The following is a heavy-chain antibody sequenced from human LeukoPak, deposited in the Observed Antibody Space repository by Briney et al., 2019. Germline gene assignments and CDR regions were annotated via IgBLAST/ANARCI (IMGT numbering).Heavy chain of an antibody. CDR1: GGSFSGYY. D-gene: IGHD2-15*01. CDR2: INHSGST. CDR3: ARGYCSGGSCYSQFADY. J-gene: IGHJ4*02. V-gene: IGHV4-34*01. Sequence: SETLSLTCAVYGGSFSGYYWSWIRQPPGKGLEWIGEINHSGSTNYNPPLKSRVTISVDTSKNQFSLKLSSVTAADTAVYYCARGYCSGGSCYSQFADYWGQGTLVTVPS.